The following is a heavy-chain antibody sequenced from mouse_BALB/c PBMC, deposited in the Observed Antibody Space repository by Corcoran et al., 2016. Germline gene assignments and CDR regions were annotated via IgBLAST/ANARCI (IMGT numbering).Heavy chain of an antibody. Sequence: LVKTGASVKISCKASGYSFTGYYMHWVKQSHGKSLEWIGYISCYNGATSYNQKFTGKATFTVDTSSSTAYMQVNSLTSEDSAVYYCAREGGNYEGYFDYGGQGTTLTVSS. D-gene: IGHD2-1*01. CDR1: GYSFTGYY. CDR2: ISCYNGAT. V-gene: IGHV1S34*01. CDR3: AREGGNYEGYFDY. J-gene: IGHJ2*01.